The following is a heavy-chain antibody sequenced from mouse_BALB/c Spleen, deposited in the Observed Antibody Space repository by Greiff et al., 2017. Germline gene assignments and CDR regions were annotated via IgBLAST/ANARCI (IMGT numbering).Heavy chain of an antibody. V-gene: IGHV1-4*01. D-gene: IGHD1-1*01. CDR3: ARSSTTVVATDY. CDR2: INPSSGYT. J-gene: IGHJ2*01. CDR1: GYTFTSYT. Sequence: QVQLQQSGAELARPGASVKMSCKASGYTFTSYTMHWVKQRPGQGLEWIGYINPSSGYTNYNQKFKDKATVTADKSSSTAYMQLSSLTSEDSAVYYCARSSTTVVATDYWGQGTTLAVSS.